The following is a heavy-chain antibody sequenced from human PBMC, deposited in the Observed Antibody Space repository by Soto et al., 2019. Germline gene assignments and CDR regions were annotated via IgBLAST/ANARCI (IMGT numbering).Heavy chain of an antibody. V-gene: IGHV4-30-2*01. Sequence: SETLSLTCAVSGGSISSGGYSWSWIRQPPGKGLEWIGYIFQSGSTSYSPSLKSRLTISVDRSKNQFSLDLTSVTAADTAIYYCARLTVVSTYFFDYWGQGALVTV. CDR3: ARLTVVSTYFFDY. J-gene: IGHJ4*02. CDR1: GGSISSGGYS. CDR2: IFQSGST. D-gene: IGHD2-15*01.